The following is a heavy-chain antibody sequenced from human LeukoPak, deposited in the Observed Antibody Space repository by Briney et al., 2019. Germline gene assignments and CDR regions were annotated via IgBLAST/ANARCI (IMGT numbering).Heavy chain of an antibody. J-gene: IGHJ5*02. CDR2: ISSSSSYI. D-gene: IGHD2-15*01. CDR3: ARDQGYCSGGSCYGSA. Sequence: GGSLRLSCAASGFTFSSYAMSWVRQAPGKGLEWVSSISSSSSYIYYADSVKGRFTISRDNAKNSLYLQMNSLRAEDTAVYYCARDQGYCSGGSCYGSAWGQGTLVTVSS. V-gene: IGHV3-21*01. CDR1: GFTFSSYA.